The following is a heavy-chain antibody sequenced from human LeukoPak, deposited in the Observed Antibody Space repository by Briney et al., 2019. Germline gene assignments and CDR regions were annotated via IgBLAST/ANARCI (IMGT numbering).Heavy chain of an antibody. V-gene: IGHV4-39*07. D-gene: IGHD5-18*01. CDR3: VGRGYSYGYSAAFDY. Sequence: PSETLSLTCTVSGGSISSSSYYWGWIRQPPGKGLEWIGSIYYSGSTYYNPSLKSRVTISVDTSKNQFSLKLSSVTAADTAVYYCVGRGYSYGYSAAFDYWGQGTLVTVSS. CDR2: IYYSGST. J-gene: IGHJ4*02. CDR1: GGSISSSSYY.